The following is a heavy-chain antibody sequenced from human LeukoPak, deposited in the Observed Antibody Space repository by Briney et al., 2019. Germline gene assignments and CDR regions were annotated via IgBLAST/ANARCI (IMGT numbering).Heavy chain of an antibody. CDR1: GYTFTGYY. D-gene: IGHD2-2*01. Sequence: ASVKVSCKASGYTFTGYYMHWVRQAPGQGLEWMGWINPNSGGTNYAQKFQGRVTMTRDTSISTVYMELSRLRSDDTAVYYCAREVVVVPAAILDSLSWASEDYMDVWGKGTTVTVSS. CDR3: AREVVVVPAAILDSLSWASEDYMDV. V-gene: IGHV1-2*02. J-gene: IGHJ6*03. CDR2: INPNSGGT.